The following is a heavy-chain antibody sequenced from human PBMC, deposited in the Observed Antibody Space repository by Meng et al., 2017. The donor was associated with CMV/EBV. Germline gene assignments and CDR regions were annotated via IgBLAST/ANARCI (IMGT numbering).Heavy chain of an antibody. Sequence: SVKVSCKASGGTFGSYAISWVRQAPGQGLEWMGGTIPILGIANYAQKFQGRVTITADKSTSTAYMELNSLRSEDTAVYYCAMSITIFGVVTHYYYYYGMDVWGQGTTVTVSS. D-gene: IGHD3-3*01. V-gene: IGHV1-69*10. CDR1: GGTFGSYA. CDR3: AMSITIFGVVTHYYYYYGMDV. CDR2: TIPILGIA. J-gene: IGHJ6*02.